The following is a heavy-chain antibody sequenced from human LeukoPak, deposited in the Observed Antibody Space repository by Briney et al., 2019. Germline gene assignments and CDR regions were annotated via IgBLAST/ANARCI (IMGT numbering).Heavy chain of an antibody. V-gene: IGHV1-8*01. CDR2: MNPNSGNT. D-gene: IGHD3-22*01. J-gene: IGHJ4*02. CDR3: ARGGYYYDSSGYYNDY. CDR1: GYTFTSYD. Sequence: ASVKASCKASGYTFTSYDINWVRQATGQGLEWMGWMNPNSGNTGYAQKFQGRVTMTRNTSISTAYMELSSLRSEDTAVYYCARGGYYYDSSGYYNDYWGQGTLVTVSS.